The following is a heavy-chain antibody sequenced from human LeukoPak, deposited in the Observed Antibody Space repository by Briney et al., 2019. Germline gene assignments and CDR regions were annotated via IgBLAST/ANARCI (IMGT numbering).Heavy chain of an antibody. V-gene: IGHV4-4*07. CDR2: IYTSGST. Sequence: SETLSLTCTVSGGSISSYYWSWVRQPAGKGLEWIRRIYTSGSTNYNPSLKSRVTMSVDTSKNQFSLKLSSVTAADTAVYYCARVYYYGSGSYYRHYYMDVWGKGTTVTVSS. J-gene: IGHJ6*03. CDR3: ARVYYYGSGSYYRHYYMDV. D-gene: IGHD3-10*01. CDR1: GGSISSYY.